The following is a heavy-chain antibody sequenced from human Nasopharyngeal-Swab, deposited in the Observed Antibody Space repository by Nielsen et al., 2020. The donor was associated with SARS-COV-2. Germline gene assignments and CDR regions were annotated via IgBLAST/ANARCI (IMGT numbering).Heavy chain of an antibody. D-gene: IGHD3-3*01. CDR3: AKDGYYDFWSGYQKPKGGYMDV. V-gene: IGHV3-30*18. Sequence: GGSLRLSCAASGFTFSSYGMHWVRQAPGKGLEWVAVISYDGSNKYYADSVKGRFTISRDNSKNTLYLQMNSLRAEDTAVYYCAKDGYYDFWSGYQKPKGGYMDVWGKGTMVTVSS. CDR1: GFTFSSYG. CDR2: ISYDGSNK. J-gene: IGHJ6*03.